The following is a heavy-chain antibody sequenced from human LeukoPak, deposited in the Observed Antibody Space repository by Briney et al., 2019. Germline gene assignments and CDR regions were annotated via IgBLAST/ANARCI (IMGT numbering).Heavy chain of an antibody. CDR1: DVSLSTNRYY. Sequence: SESLSLTCSVSDVSLSTNRYYWGWVRQPPGQGLVWIANIHYTGITQYNQRFDSSVSLSADTSKKHFSMNLTSMDAADTSVYYSTRRTDSAKSGDYWDGGISVTVSS. J-gene: IGHJ4*02. V-gene: IGHV4-39*02. CDR3: TRRTDSAKSGDY. D-gene: IGHD1-26*01. CDR2: IHYTGIT.